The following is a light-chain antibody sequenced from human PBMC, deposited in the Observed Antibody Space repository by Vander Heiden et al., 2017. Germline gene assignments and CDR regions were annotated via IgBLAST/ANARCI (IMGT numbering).Light chain of an antibody. CDR1: QGVSSN. V-gene: IGKV3-15*01. CDR3: QQYRNWPRT. CDR2: GAS. J-gene: IGKJ1*01. Sequence: IAMTQSPATLSVSPGERATLSCRASQGVSSNLTWYQQKPGQAPRLLIYGASTRATGIPARFSGSGSGTEFTLTISSLQSEDFAVYYCQQYRNWPRTFGQGTKVEI.